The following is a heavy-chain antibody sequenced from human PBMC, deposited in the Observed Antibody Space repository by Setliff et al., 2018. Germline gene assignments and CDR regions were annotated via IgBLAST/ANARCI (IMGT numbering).Heavy chain of an antibody. Sequence: PSETLSLTCTVSGGSISSSSYYWGWIRQPPGKGLEWIGSIYYSGNTYYNASLKGRVTISGDTSKNQFSLKLTAVTAADTAIYYCARHRAVAGAYYFDFWGQGTLVT. CDR1: GGSISSSSYY. CDR2: IYYSGNT. D-gene: IGHD6-19*01. J-gene: IGHJ4*02. CDR3: ARHRAVAGAYYFDF. V-gene: IGHV4-39*01.